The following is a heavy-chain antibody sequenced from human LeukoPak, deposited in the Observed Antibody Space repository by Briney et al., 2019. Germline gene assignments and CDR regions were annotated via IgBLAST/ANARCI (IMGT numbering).Heavy chain of an antibody. CDR2: VSTGSNYI. J-gene: IGHJ4*02. Sequence: GGSLRLSCAASGFTFSSYSLNWVRQAPGKGLEWVSSVSTGSNYIYYADSVKGRFTISRDNDKNSLYLQMNSLRVEDTAVYYCARAGVGATTRRGGDYFDYWGQGTLVTVSS. CDR3: ARAGVGATTRRGGDYFDY. V-gene: IGHV3-21*01. D-gene: IGHD1-26*01. CDR1: GFTFSSYS.